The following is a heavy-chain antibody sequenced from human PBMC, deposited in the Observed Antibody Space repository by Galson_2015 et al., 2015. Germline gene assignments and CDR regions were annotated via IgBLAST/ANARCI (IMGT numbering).Heavy chain of an antibody. J-gene: IGHJ6*03. CDR2: ISAYNGNT. D-gene: IGHD1-7*01. CDR1: GYTFTSYG. CDR3: ARGDEAVGTTRYYYYYMDV. V-gene: IGHV1-18*01. Sequence: QSGAEVTKPGESLTVSCKASGYTFTSYGISWVRQAPGQGLEWMGWISAYNGNTNYAQKLQGRVTMTTDTSTSTAYMELRSLRSDDTAVYYCARGDEAVGTTRYYYYYMDVWGKGTTVTVSS.